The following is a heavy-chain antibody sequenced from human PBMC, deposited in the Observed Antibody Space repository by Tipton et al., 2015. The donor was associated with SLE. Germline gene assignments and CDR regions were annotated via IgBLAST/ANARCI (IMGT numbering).Heavy chain of an antibody. CDR2: ISSSGSMK. CDR3: ARRPANNSQFDS. J-gene: IGHJ4*02. D-gene: IGHD2-15*01. V-gene: IGHV3-11*01. Sequence: SLRLSCAASGFTFRDYYMTWIRQAPGKGLEWVSYISSSGSMKKYADSVKGRFTMSRDNAKNSVYLQMSSLRAEDTAVYYCARRPANNSQFDSWGQGTLVTVSS. CDR1: GFTFRDYY.